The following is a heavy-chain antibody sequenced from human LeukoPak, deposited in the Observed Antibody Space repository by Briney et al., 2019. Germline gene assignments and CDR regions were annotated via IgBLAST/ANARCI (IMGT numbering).Heavy chain of an antibody. Sequence: ASVTVSCTASGYTFTGYYMHWVRQAPGQGLEWMGWINPNSGGTNYAQKFQGRVTITRDTSISTAYMELSMPRSDDHGRYYRGRAPGGIGVAGQKTHHHHGMDVWGQGTTVTVSS. CDR2: INPNSGGT. CDR1: GYTFTGYY. J-gene: IGHJ6*02. CDR3: GRAPGGIGVAGQKTHHHHGMDV. V-gene: IGHV1-2*02. D-gene: IGHD6-19*01.